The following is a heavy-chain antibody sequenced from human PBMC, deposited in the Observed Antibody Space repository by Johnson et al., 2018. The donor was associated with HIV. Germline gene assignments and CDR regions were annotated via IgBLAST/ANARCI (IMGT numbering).Heavy chain of an antibody. D-gene: IGHD3-22*01. Sequence: VQLVESGGGLVKPGGSLRLSCAASGFSVSDSYMSWVRQAPGKGLEWMSYISSSGTTIYYAASVTGRFTISRDNAKNSLYLQMNSLRAEDSAVYYCASPTSGYSGVKAFDIWGHGTMVTVSS. J-gene: IGHJ3*02. V-gene: IGHV3-11*04. CDR3: ASPTSGYSGVKAFDI. CDR1: GFSVSDSY. CDR2: ISSSGTTI.